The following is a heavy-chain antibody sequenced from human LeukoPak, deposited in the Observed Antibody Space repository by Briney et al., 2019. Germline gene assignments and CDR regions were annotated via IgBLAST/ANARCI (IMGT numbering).Heavy chain of an antibody. V-gene: IGHV1-69*13. CDR2: IIPIFGAA. CDR1: GGTFSSYA. Sequence: SVKVSCKASGGTFSSYAISWVRQAPGQGLEWMGGIIPIFGAANYAQKFQGRVTITADESTSTAYMELSSLRSEDTAVYYCARGGFHDYGGKFDYWGQGTLVTVSS. D-gene: IGHD4-23*01. CDR3: ARGGFHDYGGKFDY. J-gene: IGHJ4*02.